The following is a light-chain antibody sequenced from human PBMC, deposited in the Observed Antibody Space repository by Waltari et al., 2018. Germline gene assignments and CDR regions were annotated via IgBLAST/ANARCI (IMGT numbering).Light chain of an antibody. Sequence: DIVMTQSPDSLAVSLGERATINCKSSQSVLYSSNNKNYLAWYQQKAGQPPKRLIYWASTRESGVPDRFSGRGSGTDFTLTISSLQAEDVAIYYCQQYYSKALTFGGGTKVEIK. CDR2: WAS. CDR3: QQYYSKALT. V-gene: IGKV4-1*01. J-gene: IGKJ4*01. CDR1: QSVLYSSNNKNY.